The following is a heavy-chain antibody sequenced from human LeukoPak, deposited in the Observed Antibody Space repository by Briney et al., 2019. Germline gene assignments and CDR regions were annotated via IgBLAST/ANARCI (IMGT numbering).Heavy chain of an antibody. D-gene: IGHD3-9*01. CDR3: ARPYDILTGSYPLGY. Sequence: GESLKISCKGSGYRFTSYWIGWVRQMPGKGLEWMGIIYPGDSDTRYSPSFQGQVTISADKSISTAYLQWSSLKASDTAMYYCARPYDILTGSYPLGYWGQGTLVTVSS. J-gene: IGHJ4*02. CDR1: GYRFTSYW. V-gene: IGHV5-51*01. CDR2: IYPGDSDT.